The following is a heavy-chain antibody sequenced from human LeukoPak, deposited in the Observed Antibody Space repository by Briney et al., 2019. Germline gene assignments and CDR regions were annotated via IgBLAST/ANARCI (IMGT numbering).Heavy chain of an antibody. V-gene: IGHV4-39*01. D-gene: IGHD5-12*01. CDR2: IYYSGST. Sequence: SETLSLTCTVSGGSISSSSYYWGWIRQPPGKGLEWIGSIYYSGSTYYNPSLKSRVTISVDTSKDQFSLKLSSVTAADTAVYYCARGARWLRDYYYMDVRGKGTTVTVSS. CDR1: GGSISSSSYY. CDR3: ARGARWLRDYYYMDV. J-gene: IGHJ6*03.